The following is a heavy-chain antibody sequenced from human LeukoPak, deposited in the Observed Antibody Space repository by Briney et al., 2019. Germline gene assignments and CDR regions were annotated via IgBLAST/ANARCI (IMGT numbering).Heavy chain of an antibody. V-gene: IGHV4-31*11. CDR2: IYYSGST. CDR3: ARAVKLQSYYDFWSGYDAFDI. CDR1: GGSFSSGGYY. D-gene: IGHD3-3*01. Sequence: SETLSLTCAVYGGSFSSGGYYWSWIRQHPGKGLEWIGYIYYSGSTYYNPSLKSRVTISVDTSKNQFSLKLSSVTAADTAVYYCARAVKLQSYYDFWSGYDAFDIWGQGTMVTVSS. J-gene: IGHJ3*02.